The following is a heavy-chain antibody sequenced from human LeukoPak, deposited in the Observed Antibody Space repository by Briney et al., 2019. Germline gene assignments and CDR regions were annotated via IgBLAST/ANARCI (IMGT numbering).Heavy chain of an antibody. J-gene: IGHJ1*01. CDR2: ISSSSSYI. Sequence: GGSLRLSCAASGFTFSSYSMNWVRQAPGKGLEWVSSISSSSSYIYYADSVKGRFTISRDNAKNSLYLQMNSLRAEDTAVYYCARGATLEYFQHWGQGTLVTVSS. V-gene: IGHV3-21*01. CDR3: ARGATLEYFQH. CDR1: GFTFSSYS.